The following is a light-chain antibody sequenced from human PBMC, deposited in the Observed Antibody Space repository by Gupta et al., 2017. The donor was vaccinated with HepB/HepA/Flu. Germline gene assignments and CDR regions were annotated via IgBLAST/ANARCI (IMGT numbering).Light chain of an antibody. Sequence: QPALTQPRSVSGSPGQSVTISCSGTSSDVGRYNYVSWYQHRPGKGPNLIIYDVNKWPSGVPGRFSGSKSGNTASLTISGLQAEDEAVYYCCSYAGSKIFVVFGEGTKLTVL. J-gene: IGLJ2*01. CDR1: SSDVGRYNY. CDR3: CSYAGSKIFVV. CDR2: DVN. V-gene: IGLV2-11*01.